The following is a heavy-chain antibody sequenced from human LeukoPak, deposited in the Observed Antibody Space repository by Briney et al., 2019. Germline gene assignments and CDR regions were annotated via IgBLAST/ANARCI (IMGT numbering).Heavy chain of an antibody. CDR2: VNPKSGGT. CDR3: ARGSSRYVFGYYMDV. J-gene: IGHJ6*03. Sequence: ASVKVSCKASGYTFTGHYIHWVRQAPGQGLEWVGWVNPKSGGTNYAQKFLDRVTMTTDMSISTAYMELIRLRSRDTAVYFCARGSSRYVFGYYMDVWGKGTSIIVSS. D-gene: IGHD3-16*01. V-gene: IGHV1-2*02. CDR1: GYTFTGHY.